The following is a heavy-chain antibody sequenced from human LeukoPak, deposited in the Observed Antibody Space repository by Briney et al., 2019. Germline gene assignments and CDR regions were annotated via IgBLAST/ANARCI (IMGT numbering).Heavy chain of an antibody. CDR1: GYSFTSYW. J-gene: IGHJ4*02. D-gene: IGHD3-10*01. CDR3: ARLASTMVRGVTTNFDY. V-gene: IGHV5-51*01. CDR2: IYPCDSNA. Sequence: GESLKIPFKGSGYSFTSYWIGWVRQMPGKGLGGVGVIYPCDSNATYSSSFQGKVTISADKSISTAYLQWRSLKASDTATYDCARLASTMVRGVTTNFDYWCRGTLVTVS.